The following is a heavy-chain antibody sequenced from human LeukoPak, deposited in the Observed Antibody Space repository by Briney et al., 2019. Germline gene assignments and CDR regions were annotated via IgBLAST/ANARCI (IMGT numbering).Heavy chain of an antibody. D-gene: IGHD5-12*01. Sequence: TGGSLRLSCAASGFTFSTHAMHWVRQAPGKGLEWVAVVSHDGNTKYYTDSVKGRFTISRDNSKNTLYLQMNGLRTDDTAVYYCARAIVGTESFDYWGQGTLVTVSS. CDR2: VSHDGNTK. V-gene: IGHV3-30*10. CDR1: GFTFSTHA. J-gene: IGHJ4*02. CDR3: ARAIVGTESFDY.